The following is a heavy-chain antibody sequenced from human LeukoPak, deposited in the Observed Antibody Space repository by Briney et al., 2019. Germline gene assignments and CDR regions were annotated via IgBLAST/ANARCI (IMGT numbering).Heavy chain of an antibody. D-gene: IGHD7-27*01. J-gene: IGHJ4*02. CDR1: GFTFSSYG. CDR2: IAPSGGGT. Sequence: GGSLRLSCAASGFTFSSYGMSWVRQAPGKGLEWVSGIAPSGGGTDYADSVKGRFTISRDDSQRTLYLQMNSLTADDTAVYFCARAPLTGVPTRGYFDYWGQGNLVTVSS. V-gene: IGHV3-23*01. CDR3: ARAPLTGVPTRGYFDY.